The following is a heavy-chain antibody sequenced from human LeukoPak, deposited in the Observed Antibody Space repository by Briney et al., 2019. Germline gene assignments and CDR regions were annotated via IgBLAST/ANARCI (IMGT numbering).Heavy chain of an antibody. D-gene: IGHD4-11*01. V-gene: IGHV3-23*01. J-gene: IGHJ4*02. CDR2: IISSGGVT. Sequence: GGSLRLSCTASGFPFSSCAMSWVRQAPGKGLEWVSSIISSGGVTYYTDSLKGRFTISRDNSKNTLYLQMGSLRAEDMAVYYCASVTTHGVSHYEYKYWGQGTLVTVSS. CDR1: GFPFSSCA. CDR3: ASVTTHGVSHYEYKY.